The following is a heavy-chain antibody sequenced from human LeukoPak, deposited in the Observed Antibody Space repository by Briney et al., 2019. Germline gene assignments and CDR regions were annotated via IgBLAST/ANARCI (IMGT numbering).Heavy chain of an antibody. J-gene: IGHJ4*02. CDR1: GGTFSSYA. CDR2: IIPILGIA. Sequence: ASAKVSCKASGGTFSSYAISWVRQAPGQGLEWMGRIIPILGIANYAQKFQGRVTITADKSTSTAYMELSSLRSEDTAVYYCARPRGYYYDSSGYLFDYWGQGTLVTVSS. CDR3: ARPRGYYYDSSGYLFDY. D-gene: IGHD3-22*01. V-gene: IGHV1-69*04.